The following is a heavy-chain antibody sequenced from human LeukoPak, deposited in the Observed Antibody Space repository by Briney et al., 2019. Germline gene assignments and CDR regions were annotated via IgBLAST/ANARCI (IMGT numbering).Heavy chain of an antibody. V-gene: IGHV3-74*01. J-gene: IGHJ5*02. CDR1: GFSFSSYW. CDR2: IKSDGSSA. CDR3: ARRGIYDSSGFDH. D-gene: IGHD3-22*01. Sequence: GGSLRLSCAASGFSFSSYWMPWVRHAPGKGLVWVSRIKSDGSSATYADSVKGRFTISRDNAKNTLYLQMNSLTAEDTAVYYCARRGIYDSSGFDHWGQGTLVTVSS.